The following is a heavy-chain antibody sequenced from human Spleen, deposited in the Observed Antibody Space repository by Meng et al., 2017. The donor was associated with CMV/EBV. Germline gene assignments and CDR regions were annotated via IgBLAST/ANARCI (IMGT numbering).Heavy chain of an antibody. CDR1: GFILSPSY. Sequence: GESLKISCVASGFILSPSYMSWVRQAPGKGLEWASVIYNDGRTYYADSVKGRFTISRDNAKNSLYLQMNSLRAEDTAVYYCARGASYYDFWSGYCDYWGQGTLVTVSS. CDR2: IYNDGRT. J-gene: IGHJ4*02. V-gene: IGHV3-66*01. D-gene: IGHD3-3*01. CDR3: ARGASYYDFWSGYCDY.